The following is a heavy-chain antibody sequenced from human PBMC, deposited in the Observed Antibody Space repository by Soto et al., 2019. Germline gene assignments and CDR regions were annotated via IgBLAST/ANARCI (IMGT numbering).Heavy chain of an antibody. CDR3: AKSNLYCSGTSCYVFDF. CDR2: ISSSGDRT. D-gene: IGHD2-2*01. V-gene: IGHV3-23*01. CDR1: GFTFSSYA. Sequence: EVQLLESGGGLVQPGGSLRLSCAASGFTFSSYAMNWVRQAPGKGLEWVSAISSSGDRTYYADSVKGRFTISRDNSKNTMYLQVNSLRADDTAVYYCAKSNLYCSGTSCYVFDFWGQGTLGTVSS. J-gene: IGHJ4*02.